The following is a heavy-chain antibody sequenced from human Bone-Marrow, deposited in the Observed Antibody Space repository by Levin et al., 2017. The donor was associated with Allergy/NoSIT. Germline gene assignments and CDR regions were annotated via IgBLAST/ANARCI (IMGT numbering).Heavy chain of an antibody. CDR3: AKDRITLSSFDI. V-gene: IGHV3-23*01. J-gene: IGHJ3*02. CDR1: GFTFSSYG. CDR2: VSDSGAGT. Sequence: GESLKISCAGSGFTFSSYGMSWVRQTPGKGLEWVSGVSDSGAGTYYADSVKGRFTISRDNSKNRLYLQMNSLRAEDTAVYYCAKDRITLSSFDIWGQGTLVTVSS. D-gene: IGHD3-22*01.